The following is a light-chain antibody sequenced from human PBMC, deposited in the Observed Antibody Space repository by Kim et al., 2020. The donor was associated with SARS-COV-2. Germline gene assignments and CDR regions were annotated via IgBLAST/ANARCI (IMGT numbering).Light chain of an antibody. J-gene: IGLJ1*01. CDR1: NFGRKN. CDR3: QVWDGNTNI. V-gene: IGLV3-9*01. CDR2: RDN. Sequence: SVAMGQTARITCGGNNFGRKNVHWYQQKPGQAPVLVIFRDNNRTSGIPERFSGSTSGNTATLTISSPQAGDEADYYCQVWDGNTNIFGTGTKVTVL.